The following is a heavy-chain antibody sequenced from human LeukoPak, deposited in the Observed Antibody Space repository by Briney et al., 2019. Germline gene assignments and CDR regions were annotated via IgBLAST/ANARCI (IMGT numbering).Heavy chain of an antibody. D-gene: IGHD5-18*01. CDR2: IIPIFGTA. CDR3: ARLVSLGGYSYGWLYYFDY. CDR1: GGTFSSYA. V-gene: IGHV1-69*13. Sequence: SVKVSCKASGGTFSSYAISWVRQAPGQGLEWMGGIIPIFGTANYARKFQGRVTITADESTSTAYMELSSLRSEDTAVYYCARLVSLGGYSYGWLYYFDYWGQGTLVTVSS. J-gene: IGHJ4*02.